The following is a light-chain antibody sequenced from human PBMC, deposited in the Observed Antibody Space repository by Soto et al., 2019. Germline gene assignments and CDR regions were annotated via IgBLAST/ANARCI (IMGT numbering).Light chain of an antibody. CDR3: SSYTSSSTYI. CDR1: RNAVGGYKY. J-gene: IGLJ1*01. V-gene: IGLV2-14*01. Sequence: QSALTQLASGSGSPGEAITISCAGTRNAVGGYKYGSSYQQPPGETPNLMIYGVSNRPSGVSNRFSGSKSRNTASLTISGLQAEDEADYYCSSYTSSSTYIFGTGTKVTVL. CDR2: GVS.